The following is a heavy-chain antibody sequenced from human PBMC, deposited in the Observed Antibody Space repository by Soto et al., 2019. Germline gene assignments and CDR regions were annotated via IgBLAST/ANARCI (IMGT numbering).Heavy chain of an antibody. V-gene: IGHV3-23*01. CDR2: ISGSGTST. J-gene: IGHJ4*02. CDR1: GFSFGSYA. CDR3: AKAPSGGAPN. Sequence: GGSLRLSCAASGFSFGSYAMSWVRQAPGKGLEGVSFISGSGTSTYYADSVKGRFTISRDNSKNALYLQMNSLRAEDTAVYYCAKAPSGGAPNWGQGTLVTVSS. D-gene: IGHD1-26*01.